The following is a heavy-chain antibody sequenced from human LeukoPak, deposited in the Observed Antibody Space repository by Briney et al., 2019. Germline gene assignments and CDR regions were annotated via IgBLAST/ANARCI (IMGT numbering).Heavy chain of an antibody. CDR3: ARVRYSSGWYLLAFDY. J-gene: IGHJ4*02. CDR1: GGPNSSYY. CDR2: TYYSGST. D-gene: IGHD6-19*01. Sequence: SETLSLTCTVSGGPNSSYYWSWIRQPPGKALEWIGYTYYSGSTNYNPSLKSRVTISVDTSKNQFSLKLSSVTAADTAVYYCARVRYSSGWYLLAFDYWGQGTLVTVSS. V-gene: IGHV4-59*01.